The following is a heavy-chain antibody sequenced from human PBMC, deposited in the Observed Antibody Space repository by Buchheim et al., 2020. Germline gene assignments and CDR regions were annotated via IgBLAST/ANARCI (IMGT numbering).Heavy chain of an antibody. CDR1: GGSFSGYY. Sequence: QVQLQQWGAGLLKPSETLSLTCAVYGGSFSGYYWSWIRQPPGKGLEWIGEINHSGSTNYNPSLKSRVTISVDTSKNQFSLKLSSVTAADTAVYYCARGKSYIVLMVYASYMDVWGKGTT. V-gene: IGHV4-34*01. CDR2: INHSGST. CDR3: ARGKSYIVLMVYASYMDV. J-gene: IGHJ6*03. D-gene: IGHD2-8*01.